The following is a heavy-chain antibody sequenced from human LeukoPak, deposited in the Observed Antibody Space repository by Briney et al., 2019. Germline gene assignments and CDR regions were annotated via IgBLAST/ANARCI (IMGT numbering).Heavy chain of an antibody. J-gene: IGHJ6*02. CDR2: ISSNGGST. D-gene: IGHD3-10*01. V-gene: IGHV3-64*01. CDR3: ARGGLGLVRGVISYYYGMDV. CDR1: GFTFSSYA. Sequence: PGGSLRLSCAASGFTFSSYAMHWVRQAPGKGLEYVSAISSNGGSTYYANSVKGRFTISRDNSKNTLYLQMGSLRAEDMAVYYCARGGLGLVRGVISYYYGMDVWGQGTTVTVSS.